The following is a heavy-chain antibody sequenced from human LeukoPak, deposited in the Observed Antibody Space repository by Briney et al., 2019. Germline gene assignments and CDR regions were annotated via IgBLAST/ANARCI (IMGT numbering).Heavy chain of an antibody. CDR3: AKPYYYDSSGHNWFDP. CDR1: RFTFSSYA. Sequence: PGGSLGLSCAASRFTFSSYAMSWVRQAPGKGLEWVSAISGSGGSTYYADSVKGRFTISRDNSNNTLYLQMNSLRAEEKAVYYCAKPYYYDSSGHNWFDPWGQGTLVTVSS. D-gene: IGHD3-22*01. J-gene: IGHJ5*02. CDR2: ISGSGGST. V-gene: IGHV3-23*01.